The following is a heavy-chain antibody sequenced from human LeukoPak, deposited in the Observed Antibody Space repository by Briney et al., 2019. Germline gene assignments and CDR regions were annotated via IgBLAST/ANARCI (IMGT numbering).Heavy chain of an antibody. CDR1: GFTFSSYA. J-gene: IGHJ4*02. V-gene: IGHV3-23*01. D-gene: IGHD2-2*01. CDR2: ISGSGGST. Sequence: GGSLRLSCAASGFTFSSYAMSWVRQAPGKGLEWVSAISGSGGSTYYADSVKGRFTISRDNSKNTLYLQMNSLRAEDTAVYYCAKDADIVVVPAARAPSDYWGQGTLVTVSS. CDR3: AKDADIVVVPAARAPSDY.